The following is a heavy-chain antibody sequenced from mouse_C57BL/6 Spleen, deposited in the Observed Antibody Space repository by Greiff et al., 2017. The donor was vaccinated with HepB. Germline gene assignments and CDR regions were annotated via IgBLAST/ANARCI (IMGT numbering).Heavy chain of an antibody. Sequence: QVQLQQSGAELARPGASVKLSCKASGYTFTSYGISWVKQRTGQGLEWIGEIYPRSGNTYYTEKFKGKATLTADKSSSTAYMELRSLTSEDSAVYFCAREAYYSNPPMDYWGQGTSVTVSS. CDR1: GYTFTSYG. J-gene: IGHJ4*01. V-gene: IGHV1-81*01. CDR3: AREAYYSNPPMDY. D-gene: IGHD2-5*01. CDR2: IYPRSGNT.